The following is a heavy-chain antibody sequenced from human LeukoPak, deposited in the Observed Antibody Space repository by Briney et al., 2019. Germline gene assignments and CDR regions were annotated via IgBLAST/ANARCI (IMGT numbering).Heavy chain of an antibody. V-gene: IGHV3-23*01. Sequence: GGSLRLSCAASGFTFSNAWMSWVRQAPGEGLEWVSSISGSGDTTYYADSVKGRFTISSDKSRNTLYLQMNSLRVEDTAVYYCAKGSRDSTSYCFDYWGQGTLVTVSS. CDR1: GFTFSNAW. CDR3: AKGSRDSTSYCFDY. CDR2: ISGSGDTT. D-gene: IGHD3-22*01. J-gene: IGHJ4*02.